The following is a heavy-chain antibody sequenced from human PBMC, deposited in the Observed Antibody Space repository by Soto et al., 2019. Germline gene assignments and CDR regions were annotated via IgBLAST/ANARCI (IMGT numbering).Heavy chain of an antibody. J-gene: IGHJ3*02. CDR1: GGSISSGGYY. Sequence: QVQLQESGPGLVKPSQTLSLTCTVSGGSISSGGYYWSWIRQHPGKGLEWIGYIYYSGSTYYNPSLKSRVTISVETSKNQFSLKRSSVTAADTAVYYCARDGMGYPGGNSSWNAFDIWGQGTMVTVSS. CDR3: ARDGMGYPGGNSSWNAFDI. CDR2: IYYSGST. D-gene: IGHD2-21*02. V-gene: IGHV4-31*03.